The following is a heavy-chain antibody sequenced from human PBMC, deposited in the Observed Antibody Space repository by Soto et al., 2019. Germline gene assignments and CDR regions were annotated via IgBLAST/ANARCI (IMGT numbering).Heavy chain of an antibody. CDR2: ISGSGGST. CDR3: AKGDFWSGYFDY. Sequence: GGSLRLSCAASGFTFISYAMSWVRQAPGKGLEWVSAISGSGGSTYYADSVKGRFTISRDNSKNTLYLQMNSLRAEDTAVYYCAKGDFWSGYFDYWGQGTLVTVSS. J-gene: IGHJ4*02. CDR1: GFTFISYA. V-gene: IGHV3-23*01. D-gene: IGHD3-3*01.